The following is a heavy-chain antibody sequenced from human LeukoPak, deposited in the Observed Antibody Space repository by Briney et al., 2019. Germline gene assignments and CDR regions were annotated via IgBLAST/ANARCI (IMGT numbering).Heavy chain of an antibody. CDR1: GDSVSSNSAA. CDR3: ARGHHCSSTSCYGKWLDY. D-gene: IGHD2-2*01. Sequence: PSQTLSLTCAISGDSVSSNSAAWNWIRQSPSRGLEWLGRTYYRSKWYNDYAVSVKSRITINPDTSKNQFSLQLNSVTPEDTAVYYCARGHHCSSTSCYGKWLDYWGQGTLVTVSS. V-gene: IGHV6-1*01. J-gene: IGHJ4*02. CDR2: TYYRSKWYN.